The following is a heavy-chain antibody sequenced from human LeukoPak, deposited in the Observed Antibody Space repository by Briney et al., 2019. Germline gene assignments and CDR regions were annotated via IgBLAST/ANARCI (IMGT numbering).Heavy chain of an antibody. CDR1: GFTFSNAW. CDR2: IKGKSEGGAT. Sequence: GESLRLSCAASGFTFSNAWMSWVRQAPGKGVEWVGRIKGKSEGGATDYAAFVKGRFSISREDSKNTVYLQMNSLKTEDTAVYYCTTEVIYWGQGTLVTVSS. CDR3: TTEVIY. J-gene: IGHJ4*02. V-gene: IGHV3-15*01.